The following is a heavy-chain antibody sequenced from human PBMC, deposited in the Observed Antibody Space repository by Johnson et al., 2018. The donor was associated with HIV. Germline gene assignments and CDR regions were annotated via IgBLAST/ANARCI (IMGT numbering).Heavy chain of an antibody. Sequence: VQLVESGGGVVQPGRSLRLSCAASGFTFSRYPMHWVRQCPGKGLEWVSAISGSGGSTYYADSVKGRFTISRDNSKNTLYLQMNSLRAEDTAVYYCAKDRMYDYGDYGGAFDIWGQGTMVTVSS. CDR3: AKDRMYDYGDYGGAFDI. CDR1: GFTFSRYP. J-gene: IGHJ3*02. D-gene: IGHD4-17*01. V-gene: IGHV3-23*04. CDR2: ISGSGGST.